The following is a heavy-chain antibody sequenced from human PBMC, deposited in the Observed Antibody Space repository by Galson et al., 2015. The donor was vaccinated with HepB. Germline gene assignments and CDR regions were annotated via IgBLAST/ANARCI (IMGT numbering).Heavy chain of an antibody. Sequence: SVKVSCKASGYTFTNYAMNWVRQAPGQGLEWMGWINTNTGNPTYAQGFRGRIGLSLDTSVSTAYLQISSLKAEDTAVYYCAKAELRGPYYYYMDVWGKGTTVTVSS. V-gene: IGHV7-4-1*02. CDR2: INTNTGNP. CDR1: GYTFTNYA. CDR3: AKAELRGPYYYYMDV. D-gene: IGHD3-10*01. J-gene: IGHJ6*03.